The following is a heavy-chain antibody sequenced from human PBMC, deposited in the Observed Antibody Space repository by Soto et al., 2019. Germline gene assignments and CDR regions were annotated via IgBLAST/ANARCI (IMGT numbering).Heavy chain of an antibody. J-gene: IGHJ4*02. D-gene: IGHD6-19*01. CDR2: ISATGGTT. V-gene: IGHV3-23*01. CDR3: AKASSAWYGSKNYYFDS. CDR1: GFTFSDYA. Sequence: EVHLSESGGGVVQPGGSLRLSCVVSGFTFSDYAMDWVRQAPGKGLEWVSEISATGGTTNYADSVKGRYTISRDNSNNTLYPQQTNLRAEDTAMFYCAKASSAWYGSKNYYFDSWGQGALVTVSS.